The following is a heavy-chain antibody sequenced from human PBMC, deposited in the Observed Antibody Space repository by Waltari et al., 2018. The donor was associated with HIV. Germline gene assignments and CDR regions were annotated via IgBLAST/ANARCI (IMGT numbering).Heavy chain of an antibody. D-gene: IGHD2-21*01. CDR2: INYSGST. Sequence: QVQLQQWGAGLLKPSATLSLTCAVYGGSFSTFHWNFIRQPPGKGLEWIGEINYSGSTNYNPSLESRVTISVDTSKNQYSLNLTSVTAADTAVYFCARGFSVLLYGESITGAFDVWGQGTMVTVSS. CDR1: GGSFSTFH. CDR3: ARGFSVLLYGESITGAFDV. V-gene: IGHV4-34*02. J-gene: IGHJ3*01.